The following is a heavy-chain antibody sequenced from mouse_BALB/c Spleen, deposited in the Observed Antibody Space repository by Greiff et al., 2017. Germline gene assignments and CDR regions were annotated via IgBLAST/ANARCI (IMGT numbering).Heavy chain of an antibody. CDR1: GFNIKDYY. V-gene: IGHV14-4*02. Sequence: EVQLQQSGAELVRSGASVKLSCTASGFNIKDYYMHWVKQRPEQGLEWIGWIDPENGDTEYAPKFQGKATMTADTSSNTAYLQLSSLTSEDTAVYSCNAARATSGFAYWGQGTLVTVSA. CDR2: IDPENGDT. CDR3: NAARATSGFAY. J-gene: IGHJ3*01. D-gene: IGHD3-1*01.